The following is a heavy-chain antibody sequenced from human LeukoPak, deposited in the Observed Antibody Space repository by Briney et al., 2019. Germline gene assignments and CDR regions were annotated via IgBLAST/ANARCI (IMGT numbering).Heavy chain of an antibody. CDR1: GFTFSSYE. Sequence: GGSLRLSCAASGFTFSSYEMNWVRQAPGKGLEWVSYISSSGSTIYYADSVKGRFTISRDNAKNSLYLQMDSLRGEDTTLYYCARDHVVDGLVFNYCSQAALLTPSS. CDR3: ARDHVVDGLVFNY. D-gene: IGHD2-15*01. J-gene: IGHJ4*02. CDR2: ISSSGSTI. V-gene: IGHV3-48*03.